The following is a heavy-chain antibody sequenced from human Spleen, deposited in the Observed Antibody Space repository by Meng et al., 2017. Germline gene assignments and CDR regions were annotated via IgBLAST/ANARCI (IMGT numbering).Heavy chain of an antibody. V-gene: IGHV3-66*01. D-gene: IGHD3-10*02. Sequence: EVQLLESGGGLVQPGRSLRVSCAASGVPISNYAIHWVRQAPGKGLEWVSIIYSGGSTYYTDSVKGRFTISRDNSKNTLYLQMNSLRAEDAAVYYCARDRPNVHYFDFWGQGTLVTVSS. CDR1: GVPISNYA. CDR2: IYSGGST. J-gene: IGHJ4*02. CDR3: ARDRPNVHYFDF.